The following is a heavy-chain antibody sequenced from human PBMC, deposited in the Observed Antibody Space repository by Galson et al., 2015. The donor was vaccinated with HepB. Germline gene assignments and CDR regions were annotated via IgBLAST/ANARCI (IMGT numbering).Heavy chain of an antibody. J-gene: IGHJ6*02. CDR1: GFTFSDYY. Sequence: SLRLSCAASGFTFSDYYMSWIRQAPGKGLEWVSYISSSSSYTNYADSVKGRFTISRDNAKNSLYLQMNSLRAEDTAVYYCAREERSGSYYIYYYYYGMDVWVQGTTVTVSS. CDR3: AREERSGSYYIYYYYYGMDV. D-gene: IGHD1-26*01. V-gene: IGHV3-11*06. CDR2: ISSSSSYT.